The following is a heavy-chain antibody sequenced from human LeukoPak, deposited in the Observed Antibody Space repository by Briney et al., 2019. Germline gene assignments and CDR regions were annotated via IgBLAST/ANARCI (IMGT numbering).Heavy chain of an antibody. D-gene: IGHD1-1*01. CDR2: ISGTGDST. CDR3: AKNGKYYFDY. CDR1: GFTFSSYS. V-gene: IGHV3-23*01. Sequence: GGSLRLSCEASGFTFSSYSMNLVRKAPGKVLEWVSFISGTGDSTYYADSVKGRFTISRDSSKNTLYLQMNSLRAEDTAVYYCAKNGKYYFDYWGQGTLVTVSS. J-gene: IGHJ4*02.